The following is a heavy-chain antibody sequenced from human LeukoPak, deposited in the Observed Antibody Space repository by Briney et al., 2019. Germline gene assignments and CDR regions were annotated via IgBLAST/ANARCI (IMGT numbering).Heavy chain of an antibody. CDR1: GFTITNYW. CDR3: ARGDFDC. J-gene: IGHJ4*02. CDR2: VKQDGSGE. Sequence: GGSLRLSCAASGFTITNYWMSWVRQAPGKGLEWVANVKQDGSGEYYVDSVKGRFTISRDSAKNSLYLQMNSLRAEDTAVYYCARGDFDCWGQGTLVTVSS. V-gene: IGHV3-7*03.